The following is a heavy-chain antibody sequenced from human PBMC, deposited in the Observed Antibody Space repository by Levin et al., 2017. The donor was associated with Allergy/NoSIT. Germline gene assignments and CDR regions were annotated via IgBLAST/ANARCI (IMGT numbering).Heavy chain of an antibody. Sequence: ASVKVSCKASGYTFTSYGISWVRQAPGQGLEWMGWISAYNGNTNYAQKLQGRVTMTTDTSTSTAYMELRSLRSDDTAVYYCARDLIARITAAGDVFDYWGQGTLVTVSS. CDR1: GYTFTSYG. J-gene: IGHJ4*02. CDR3: ARDLIARITAAGDVFDY. CDR2: ISAYNGNT. D-gene: IGHD6-13*01. V-gene: IGHV1-18*01.